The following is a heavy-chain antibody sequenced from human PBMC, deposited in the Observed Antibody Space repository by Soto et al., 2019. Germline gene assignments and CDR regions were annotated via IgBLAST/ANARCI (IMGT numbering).Heavy chain of an antibody. Sequence: GGSLRLSCAASGFTFSSYGMHWVRQAPGKGLEWVAVISYDGSNKYYADSVKGRFTISRDNSKNTLYLQMNSLRAEDTAVYYCATRRDYGDYPRCMDVRGQGTTVTVSS. D-gene: IGHD4-17*01. CDR2: ISYDGSNK. J-gene: IGHJ6*02. CDR1: GFTFSSYG. CDR3: ATRRDYGDYPRCMDV. V-gene: IGHV3-30*03.